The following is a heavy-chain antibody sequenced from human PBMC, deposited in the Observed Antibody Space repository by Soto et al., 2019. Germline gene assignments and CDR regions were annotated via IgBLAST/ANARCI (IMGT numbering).Heavy chain of an antibody. CDR2: IYYSGST. V-gene: IGHV4-59*01. CDR3: ARDRWSGLPDY. J-gene: IGHJ4*02. Sequence: SETLSLTCTVSGGSISSYDWSWIRQPPGKGLEWIGYIYYSGSTNYNPSLKSRVTISVDTSKNQFSLKLSSVTAADTAVYYCARDRWSGLPDYWGQGTLVTVPQ. D-gene: IGHD4-17*01. CDR1: GGSISSYD.